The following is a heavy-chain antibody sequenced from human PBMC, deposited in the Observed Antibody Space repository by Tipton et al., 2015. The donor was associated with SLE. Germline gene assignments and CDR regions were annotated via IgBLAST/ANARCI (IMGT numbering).Heavy chain of an antibody. Sequence: SLRLSCAASGFTVTGKYMTWVRQAPGKGLEWVSVIYSGASTYYADSVKGRFTISRDNSKNTLYLQMNSLRVEDTAGYYCASGLFGEGAFNIWGQGTMVTVSS. J-gene: IGHJ3*02. CDR2: IYSGAST. V-gene: IGHV3-53*01. CDR3: ASGLFGEGAFNI. CDR1: GFTVTGKY. D-gene: IGHD2-21*01.